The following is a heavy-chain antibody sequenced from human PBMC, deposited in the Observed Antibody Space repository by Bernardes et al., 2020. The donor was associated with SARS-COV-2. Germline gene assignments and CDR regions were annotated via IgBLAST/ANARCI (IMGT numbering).Heavy chain of an antibody. V-gene: IGHV3-74*01. D-gene: IGHD2-21*01. CDR3: ARDVVGPYDQ. J-gene: IGHJ5*02. CDR2: ISDYGSRT. CDR1: GFTVSNTW. Sequence: GGSLRLSCAASGFTVSNTWMHWVRQVPGKGLVWVSRISDYGSRTDYADSVKGRFTISRDNAKNTVNLQMNSLRLEDTAVYYCARDVVGPYDQWGQGTLVTVSA.